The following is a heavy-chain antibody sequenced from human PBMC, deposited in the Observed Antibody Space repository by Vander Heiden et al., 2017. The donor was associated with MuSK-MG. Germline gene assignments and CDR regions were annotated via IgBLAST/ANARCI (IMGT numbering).Heavy chain of an antibody. CDR1: GGTFSSYA. CDR3: ARDRYDILTGYYYYMDV. CDR2: IIPIFGTA. V-gene: IGHV1-69*01. J-gene: IGHJ6*03. D-gene: IGHD3-9*01. Sequence: QVQLVQSGAEVRKPGSPVKVSCKASGGTFSSYAISWVRQAPGQGLEWMGGIIPIFGTANYAQKFQGRVTITADESTSTAYMELSSLRSEDTAVYYCARDRYDILTGYYYYMDVWGKGTTVTVSS.